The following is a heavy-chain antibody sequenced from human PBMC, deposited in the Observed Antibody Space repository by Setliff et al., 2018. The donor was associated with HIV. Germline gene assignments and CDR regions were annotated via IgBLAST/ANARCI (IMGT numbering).Heavy chain of an antibody. CDR1: GGSFNDYY. CDR3: ARGLNYYGSGSYLPLGY. J-gene: IGHJ4*02. CDR2: IDHSGST. Sequence: SETLSLTCAAYGGSFNDYYWTWVRQPPGKGLEWIGEIDHSGSTKYHASLKSRVTISIDTSKNQISLKLSSVTGADTAVYYCARGLNYYGSGSYLPLGYWGQGTLVTVSS. V-gene: IGHV4-34*01. D-gene: IGHD3-10*01.